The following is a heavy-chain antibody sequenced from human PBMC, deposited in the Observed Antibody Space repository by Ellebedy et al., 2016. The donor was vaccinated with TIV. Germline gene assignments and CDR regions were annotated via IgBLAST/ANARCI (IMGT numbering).Heavy chain of an antibody. Sequence: SETLSLTCTVSVGSIGGYFWNWIRQPPGKGLQWIGYIYYSGSVNYNPSLKSRATISVDTSKNQFSLKLSSVTAADTAVYYCAREYYDILTGQGGGMDVWGQGTTVTVSS. V-gene: IGHV4-59*01. CDR3: AREYYDILTGQGGGMDV. D-gene: IGHD3-9*01. CDR1: VGSIGGYF. CDR2: IYYSGSV. J-gene: IGHJ6*02.